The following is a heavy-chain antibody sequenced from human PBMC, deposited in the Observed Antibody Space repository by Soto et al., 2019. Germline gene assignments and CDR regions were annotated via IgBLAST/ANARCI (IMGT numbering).Heavy chain of an antibody. CDR1: GFTFTSSA. J-gene: IGHJ6*02. Sequence: SVKVSFKASGFTFTSSAVQWVRQARGQRLEWIGWIVVGSGNTNYAQKFQERVTITRDMSTSTAYMELSSLRSEDTAVYYCAAPLNNYYYYGMDVWGQGTTVTVSS. V-gene: IGHV1-58*01. CDR2: IVVGSGNT. CDR3: AAPLNNYYYYGMDV.